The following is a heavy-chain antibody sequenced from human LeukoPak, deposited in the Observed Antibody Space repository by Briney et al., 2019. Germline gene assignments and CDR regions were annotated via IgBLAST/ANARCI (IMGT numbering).Heavy chain of an antibody. CDR2: IYYSGST. Sequence: PSETLSLTCTVSGGSISRYYWSWIRQPPGKGLEWIGYIYYSGSTNYNPSLKSRVTISVDTSKNQFSLKLSSVTAADTAVYYCATRTLTYWYFDRWGRGSLVTVSS. CDR3: ATRTLTYWYFDR. V-gene: IGHV4-59*01. J-gene: IGHJ2*01. D-gene: IGHD1-14*01. CDR1: GGSISRYY.